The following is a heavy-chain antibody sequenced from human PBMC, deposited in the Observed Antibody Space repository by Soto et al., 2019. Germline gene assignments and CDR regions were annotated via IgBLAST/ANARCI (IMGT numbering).Heavy chain of an antibody. CDR1: GFTFSSYG. V-gene: IGHV3-33*01. D-gene: IGHD2-15*01. CDR3: ARERIRNCSGGSCYRDYYYYMDV. Sequence: GGSLRLSCAASGFTFSSYGMHWVRQAPGKGLEWVAVIWYDGSNKYYADSVKGRFTISRDNSKNTLYLQMNSLRAEDTAVYYCARERIRNCSGGSCYRDYYYYMDVWGKGTTVTVSS. CDR2: IWYDGSNK. J-gene: IGHJ6*03.